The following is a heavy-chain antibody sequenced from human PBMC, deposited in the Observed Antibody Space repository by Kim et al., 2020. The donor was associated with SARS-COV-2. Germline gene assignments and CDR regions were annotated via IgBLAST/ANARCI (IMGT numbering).Heavy chain of an antibody. D-gene: IGHD1-26*01. CDR2: INHSGST. J-gene: IGHJ4*02. V-gene: IGHV4-34*01. CDR3: ARGSSGSYSN. CDR1: GGSFSGYY. Sequence: SETLSLTCAVYGGSFSGYYWSWIRQPPGKGLEWIGEINHSGSTNYNPSLKSRVTISVDTSKNQFSLKLSSVTAADTAVYYCARGSSGSYSNWGQGTLVTVSS.